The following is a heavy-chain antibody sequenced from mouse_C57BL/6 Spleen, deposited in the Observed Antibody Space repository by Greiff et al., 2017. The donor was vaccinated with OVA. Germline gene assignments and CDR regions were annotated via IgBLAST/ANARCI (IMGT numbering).Heavy chain of an antibody. CDR2: IYPRSGNT. Sequence: QVQLQQSGAELARPGASVKLSCKASGYTFTSYGISWVKQRTGQGLEWIGEIYPRSGNTYYNEKFKGKATLTADKSSSTWYMELCSLTSEDSAVYFGARSGYDYEGQSLYWYCDVWGTGTTVTVSS. J-gene: IGHJ1*03. D-gene: IGHD2-4*01. V-gene: IGHV1-81*01. CDR3: ARSGYDYEGQSLYWYCDV. CDR1: GYTFTSYG.